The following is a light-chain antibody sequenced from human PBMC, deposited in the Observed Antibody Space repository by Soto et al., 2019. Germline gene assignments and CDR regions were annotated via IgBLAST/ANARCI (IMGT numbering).Light chain of an antibody. CDR3: QQYGSSGT. CDR2: GAS. Sequence: EIVLSQSLGTVSLSTGERANLSCRASQSVSNNYLAWYQQKPGQAPRLLIYGASNRATGIPDRFSGSGSGTDFTLTISRLEPEDFAVYYCQQYGSSGTFAQGTKVDI. V-gene: IGKV3-20*01. J-gene: IGKJ1*01. CDR1: QSVSNNY.